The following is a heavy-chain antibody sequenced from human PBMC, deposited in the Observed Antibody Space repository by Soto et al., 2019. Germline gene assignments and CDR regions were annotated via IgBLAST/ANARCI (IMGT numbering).Heavy chain of an antibody. V-gene: IGHV3-53*01. J-gene: IGHJ6*02. CDR2: IYSGGST. D-gene: IGHD4-17*01. CDR3: ARSTVTTHKGDYYYYGMDV. CDR1: GFTVSSNY. Sequence: GGSLRLSCAASGFTVSSNYMSWVRQAPGKGLEWVSVIYSGGSTYYADSVKGRFTISRDNSKNTLYLQMNSLRAEDTAVYYCARSTVTTHKGDYYYYGMDVWGQGTTVTVSS.